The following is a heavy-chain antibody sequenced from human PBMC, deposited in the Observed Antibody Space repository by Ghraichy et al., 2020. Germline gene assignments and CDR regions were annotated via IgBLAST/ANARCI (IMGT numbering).Heavy chain of an antibody. CDR2: IYPRGTT. J-gene: IGHJ4*02. CDR1: GDSINSGVYF. CDR3: ARWRADSTTQEPGGKFYFDY. Sequence: ESLNISCTVSGDSINSGVYFWGWIRQPPGKGLEWIATIYPRGTTFYNPSLRTRVTISVDTSKKQVSLKLSSLTAADTAVYHCARWRADSTTQEPGGKFYFDYWGQGTLVTVSS. D-gene: IGHD2/OR15-2a*01. V-gene: IGHV4-39*01.